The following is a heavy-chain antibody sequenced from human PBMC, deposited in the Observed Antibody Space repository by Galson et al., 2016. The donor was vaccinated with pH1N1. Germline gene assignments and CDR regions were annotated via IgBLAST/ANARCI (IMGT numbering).Heavy chain of an antibody. CDR1: GFTFSDYY. V-gene: IGHV3-7*01. CDR2: MNQDGNKK. D-gene: IGHD1-26*01. CDR3: VRAVGRAEAH. Sequence: SLRLSCAASGFTFSDYYMSWIRQAPGKGLEWVANMNQDGNKKYYVDSVKGRFIISRDYSKNSLYLQMSSLRAEDTATYYCVRAVGRAEAHWGQGTLVTVSS. J-gene: IGHJ4*02.